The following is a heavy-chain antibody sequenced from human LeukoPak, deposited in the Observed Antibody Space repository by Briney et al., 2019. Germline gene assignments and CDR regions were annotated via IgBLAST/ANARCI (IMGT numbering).Heavy chain of an antibody. D-gene: IGHD3-3*01. Sequence: SETLSLTCTVSGGSISSYYWSWIRRPPGKGLEWIGYIYYSGSTNYNPSLESRVTISVDTSKNQFSLKLSSVTAADTAVYYCARGSDFWSGYYFDYWGQGTLVTVSS. V-gene: IGHV4-59*01. CDR1: GGSISSYY. CDR3: ARGSDFWSGYYFDY. CDR2: IYYSGST. J-gene: IGHJ4*02.